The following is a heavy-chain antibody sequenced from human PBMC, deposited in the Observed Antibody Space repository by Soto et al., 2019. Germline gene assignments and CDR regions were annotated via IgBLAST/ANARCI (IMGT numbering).Heavy chain of an antibody. D-gene: IGHD1-26*01. V-gene: IGHV3-30*18. Sequence: GGSLRLSCAASGFTFSSYGMHWVRQAPGKGLEWVAVISYDGSNKYYADSVKGRFTISRDNSKNTLYLQMNSLRAEDTAVYYCAKTSEWELLFDYWGQGTLVTVSS. CDR2: ISYDGSNK. J-gene: IGHJ4*02. CDR1: GFTFSSYG. CDR3: AKTSEWELLFDY.